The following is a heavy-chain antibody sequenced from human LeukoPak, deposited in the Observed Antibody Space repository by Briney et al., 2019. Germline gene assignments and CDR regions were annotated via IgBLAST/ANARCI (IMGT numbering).Heavy chain of an antibody. V-gene: IGHV3-7*01. Sequence: GGSLRLSCAASGFTLSTSWMTWVRQAPGKGLEWVTNINRAGSQTDYMDSVKGRFTISRDSANDALYLQMNSLRVEDTAVYYCARGGLTAGFDYWGQGTLVTVSS. D-gene: IGHD3-10*01. J-gene: IGHJ4*02. CDR2: INRAGSQT. CDR3: ARGGLTAGFDY. CDR1: GFTLSTSW.